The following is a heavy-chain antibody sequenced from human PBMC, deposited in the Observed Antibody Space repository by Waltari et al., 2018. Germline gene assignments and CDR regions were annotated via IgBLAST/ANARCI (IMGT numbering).Heavy chain of an antibody. CDR1: GYTFTSYD. J-gene: IGHJ4*02. D-gene: IGHD6-13*01. V-gene: IGHV1-69*09. CDR3: AQGIFGSSSAVLLG. Sequence: QVQLVQSGAEVKKPGASVKVSCKASGYTFTSYDINWVRQATGQGLEWMGRIIPILGIANYAQKFQGRVTITADKSTSTAYMELSSLRSEDTAVYYCAQGIFGSSSAVLLGWGQGTLVTVSS. CDR2: IIPILGIA.